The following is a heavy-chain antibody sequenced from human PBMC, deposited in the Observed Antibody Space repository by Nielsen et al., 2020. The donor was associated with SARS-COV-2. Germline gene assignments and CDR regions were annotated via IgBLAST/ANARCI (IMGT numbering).Heavy chain of an antibody. CDR2: INAGSGNT. CDR1: GYAFISYA. Sequence: ASVQVSCKASGYAFISYAMHWVRQAPGQRLEWMGWINAGSGNTRYSQKFQGRVNINGDTSASTAYMELSSLRSEDTAVYYCARGVGESSEYYSLGYWGQGTLVTVSS. D-gene: IGHD3-22*01. CDR3: ARGVGESSEYYSLGY. J-gene: IGHJ4*02. V-gene: IGHV1-3*01.